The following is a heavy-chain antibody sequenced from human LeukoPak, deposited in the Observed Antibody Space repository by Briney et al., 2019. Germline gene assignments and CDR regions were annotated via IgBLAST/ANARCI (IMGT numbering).Heavy chain of an antibody. CDR2: ISGSGGST. CDR1: GFTFSSYG. Sequence: GGSLRLSCAASGFTFSSYGMSWVRQAPGKGLEWVSAISGSGGSTYYADSVKGRFTISRDNSKNTLYLQMNSLRAEDTAVYYCARDCSSTSCYGYWGQGTLVTVSS. V-gene: IGHV3-23*01. D-gene: IGHD2-2*01. J-gene: IGHJ4*02. CDR3: ARDCSSTSCYGY.